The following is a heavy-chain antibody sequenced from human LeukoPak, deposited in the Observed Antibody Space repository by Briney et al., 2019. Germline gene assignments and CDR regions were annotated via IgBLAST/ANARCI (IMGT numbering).Heavy chain of an antibody. J-gene: IGHJ6*04. V-gene: IGHV3-21*01. CDR3: AELGITMIGGV. CDR1: GFTFSSYG. CDR2: ISISSNYI. D-gene: IGHD3-10*02. Sequence: PGGSLRLSCVASGFTFSSYGMNWVRQAPGKGLEWVSSISISSNYIYYADSVKGRFTISRDNAKNSLYLQMNSLRAEDTAVYYCAELGITMIGGVWGKGTTVTISS.